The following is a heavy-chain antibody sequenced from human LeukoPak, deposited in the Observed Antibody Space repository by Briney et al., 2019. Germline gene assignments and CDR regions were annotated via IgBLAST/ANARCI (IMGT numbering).Heavy chain of an antibody. CDR2: IKQDGSVK. D-gene: IGHD6-6*01. CDR1: GFTFSSYW. Sequence: GGSLRLSCAASGFTFSSYWMSWVRQAPGKGLEWVANIKQDGSVKYYVDSVKGRFTISRDNAKNSLYLQMNSLRAEDTAVYYCARDLSIAARPYYYYGMDVWGQGTTVTVSS. J-gene: IGHJ6*02. CDR3: ARDLSIAARPYYYYGMDV. V-gene: IGHV3-7*01.